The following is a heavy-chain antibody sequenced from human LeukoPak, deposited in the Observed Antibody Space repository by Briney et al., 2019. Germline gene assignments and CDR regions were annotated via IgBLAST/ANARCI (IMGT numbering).Heavy chain of an antibody. CDR1: GFTFSSYW. J-gene: IGHJ3*02. CDR3: AREGGDSSGYYWSGGAIDI. D-gene: IGHD3-22*01. Sequence: GGSRRLSCAASGFTFSSYWMHWVRQAPGKGLVWVSRINSDGSSTSYADSVKGRFTISRDNAKNTLYLQMNSLRAEDTAVYYCAREGGDSSGYYWSGGAIDIWGQGTMVTVSS. CDR2: INSDGSST. V-gene: IGHV3-74*01.